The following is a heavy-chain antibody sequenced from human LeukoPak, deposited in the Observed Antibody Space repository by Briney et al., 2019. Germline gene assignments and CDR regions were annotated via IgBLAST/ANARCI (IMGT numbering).Heavy chain of an antibody. CDR2: ISYDGSNK. Sequence: GGSLRLSCAASGFTFSSYAMSWVRQAPGKGLEWVAVISYDGSNKYYADSVKGRFTISRDNSKNTLYLQMNSLRAEDTAVYYCARAQGYSSGNYFDYWGQGTLVTVSS. V-gene: IGHV3-30*04. CDR3: ARAQGYSSGNYFDY. D-gene: IGHD6-19*01. J-gene: IGHJ4*02. CDR1: GFTFSSYA.